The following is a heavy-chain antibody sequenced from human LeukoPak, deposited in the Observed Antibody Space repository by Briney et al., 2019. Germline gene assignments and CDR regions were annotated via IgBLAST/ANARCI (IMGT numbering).Heavy chain of an antibody. J-gene: IGHJ3*02. V-gene: IGHV4-59*08. Sequence: SETLSLTCTVSGGSISSYYWSWIRQPPGEGLEWIGYIYCSGSTNYNPSLKSRVTISVDTSKNQFSLKLSSVTAADTAVYYCARHYYDSSGFDAFDIWGQGTMVTVSS. CDR3: ARHYYDSSGFDAFDI. CDR2: IYCSGST. CDR1: GGSISSYY. D-gene: IGHD3-22*01.